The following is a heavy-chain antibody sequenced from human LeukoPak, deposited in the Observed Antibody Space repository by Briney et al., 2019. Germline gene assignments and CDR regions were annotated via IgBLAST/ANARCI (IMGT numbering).Heavy chain of an antibody. Sequence: PSETLSPTCTVSGASISSYYWSWIRQPPGKGLEWIGYIYYSGSTNYNPSLKSRVTISVDTSKNQFSLKLSSVTAADTAVYYCARDSSGWYADYWGQGILVTVSS. CDR1: GASISSYY. J-gene: IGHJ4*02. D-gene: IGHD6-19*01. CDR3: ARDSSGWYADY. V-gene: IGHV4-59*01. CDR2: IYYSGST.